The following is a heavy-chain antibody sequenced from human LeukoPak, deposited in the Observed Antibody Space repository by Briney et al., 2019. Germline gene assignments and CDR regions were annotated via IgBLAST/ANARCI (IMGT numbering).Heavy chain of an antibody. J-gene: IGHJ4*02. CDR1: GFTFSSYT. V-gene: IGHV3-23*01. D-gene: IGHD7-27*01. CDR3: AKDGGLWVSAHWGDS. Sequence: GGSLRLSCAASGFTFSSYTMSWVRQAPGKGLEWVSTITTSDGNTYYADSVKGRFTVSRDNFKNTLFLQMNSLRAEDTAVYYCAKDGGLWVSAHWGDSWGRGTLVTVSS. CDR2: ITTSDGNT.